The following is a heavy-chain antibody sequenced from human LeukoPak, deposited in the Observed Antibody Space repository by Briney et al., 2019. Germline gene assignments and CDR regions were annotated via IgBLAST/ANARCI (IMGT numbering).Heavy chain of an antibody. V-gene: IGHV3-30*02. CDR3: AKVRLGAPGYFDY. CDR1: GFTFSSYG. D-gene: IGHD3-16*01. CDR2: IRYDGSNK. Sequence: GGSLRLSCAASGFTFSSYGMHWVRQAPGRGLEWVAFIRYDGSNKYYADSVKGRFTISRDNSKNTLYLQMNSLRAEDTAVYYCAKVRLGAPGYFDYWGQGTLVTVSS. J-gene: IGHJ4*02.